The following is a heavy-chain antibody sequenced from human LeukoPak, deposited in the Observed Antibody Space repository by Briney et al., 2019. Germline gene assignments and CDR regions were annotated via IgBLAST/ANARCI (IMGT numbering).Heavy chain of an antibody. Sequence: SETLSLTCTVSGGSISGSSYYWAWIRQPPGKGLEWIGSIYYSGNAFYNASLKSRVTILVDTSKNQFSLEVDSVNAADSVMYYCASQLDTTGYYVGFFDSWGQGALVTVSS. CDR1: GGSISGSSYY. V-gene: IGHV4-39*01. CDR2: IYYSGNA. D-gene: IGHD3-9*01. J-gene: IGHJ4*02. CDR3: ASQLDTTGYYVGFFDS.